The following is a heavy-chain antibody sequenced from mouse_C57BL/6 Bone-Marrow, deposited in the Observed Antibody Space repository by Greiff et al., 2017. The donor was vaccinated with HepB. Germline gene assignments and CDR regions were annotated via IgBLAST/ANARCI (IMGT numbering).Heavy chain of an antibody. J-gene: IGHJ3*01. CDR3: ARHDGYYWFAY. V-gene: IGHV5-2*01. CDR1: EYAFPSYD. D-gene: IGHD2-3*01. CDR2: INSDGGST. Sequence: EVKLVESGGGLVQPGESLKLSCESTEYAFPSYDMYWVRKTPEKRLELVAAINSDGGSTYYPDTMKRRFIITRDNAKKTLYLHMSSLRSEDTALYYCARHDGYYWFAYWGQGTLVTVSA.